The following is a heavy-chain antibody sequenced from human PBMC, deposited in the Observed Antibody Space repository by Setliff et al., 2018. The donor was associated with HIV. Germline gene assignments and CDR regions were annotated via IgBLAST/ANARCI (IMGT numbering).Heavy chain of an antibody. Sequence: GGSLRLSCAASGFTLSTYGMYWVRQAPGKGLEWVAVILYDESDKYYADSVEGRLTISRDNSKNTVYLQMNSLRLEDTAVYYCAKVSSPYTTSSFVLDYWGQGTLVTVSS. CDR3: AKVSSPYTTSSFVLDY. CDR2: ILYDESDK. V-gene: IGHV3-30*18. D-gene: IGHD6-6*01. J-gene: IGHJ4*02. CDR1: GFTLSTYG.